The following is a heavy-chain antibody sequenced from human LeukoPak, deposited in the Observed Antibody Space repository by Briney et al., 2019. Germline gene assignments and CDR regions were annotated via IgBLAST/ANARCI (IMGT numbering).Heavy chain of an antibody. J-gene: IGHJ4*02. CDR3: AIAGIAVAGGADY. V-gene: IGHV3-23*01. CDR1: GFTFSSYA. Sequence: GGSLRLSCAASGFTFSSYAMSWVRQAPGKGLEWVSAISGSGGSTYYADSVKGRFTISRDNSKNTLYLQMNSLRDEDTAVYYCAIAGIAVAGGADYWGQGTLVTVSS. CDR2: ISGSGGST. D-gene: IGHD6-19*01.